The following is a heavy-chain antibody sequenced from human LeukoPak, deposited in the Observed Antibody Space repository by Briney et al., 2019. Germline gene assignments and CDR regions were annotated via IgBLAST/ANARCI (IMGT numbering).Heavy chain of an antibody. V-gene: IGHV3-30-3*01. J-gene: IGHJ3*02. CDR1: GFTFSSYA. CDR3: AKGMRKLPYRADDAFDI. CDR2: ISYDGSNK. D-gene: IGHD2-15*01. Sequence: GGSLRLSCAASGFTFSSYAMHWVRQAPGKGLEWVAVISYDGSNKYYADSVKGRFTISRDNSKNTLYLQMNSLRAEDTAVYYCAKGMRKLPYRADDAFDIWGQGTMVTVSS.